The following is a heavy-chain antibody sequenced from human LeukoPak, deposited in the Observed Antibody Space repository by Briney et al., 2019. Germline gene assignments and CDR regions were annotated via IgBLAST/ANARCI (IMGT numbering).Heavy chain of an antibody. D-gene: IGHD6-19*01. Sequence: GGSLRLSCAASGFTFSRYGMHWVRQAPGKGLEWVAIIWYDGSNKYYADSVKGRFTISRDNPKNTLYLQMNSLRAEDTAVYYCARASGSSGWYYFDYWGQGTLVTVSS. CDR1: GFTFSRYG. CDR3: ARASGSSGWYYFDY. CDR2: IWYDGSNK. J-gene: IGHJ4*02. V-gene: IGHV3-33*01.